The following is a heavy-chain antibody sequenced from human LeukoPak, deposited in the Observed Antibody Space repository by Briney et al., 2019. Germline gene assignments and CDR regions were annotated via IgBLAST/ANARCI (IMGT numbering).Heavy chain of an antibody. Sequence: GGSLRLSCAASGFTFSSYAMNWVRQAPGKGLEWVPTITGSGGSTYYADSVKGRFTISRDNSKNTLYLQMNSLRAEDTAVYYCAKGESGWYFDYWGQGTLVTVSS. V-gene: IGHV3-23*01. CDR2: ITGSGGST. CDR1: GFTFSSYA. J-gene: IGHJ4*02. CDR3: AKGESGWYFDY. D-gene: IGHD6-19*01.